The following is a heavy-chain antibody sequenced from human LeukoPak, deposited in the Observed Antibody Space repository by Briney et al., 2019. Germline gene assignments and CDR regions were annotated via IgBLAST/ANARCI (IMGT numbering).Heavy chain of an antibody. CDR1: GFTFSSYR. CDR2: TGSSRSYI. CDR3: ARMGFERAAAGPLY. J-gene: IGHJ4*02. D-gene: IGHD6-13*01. V-gene: IGHV3-21*01. Sequence: GGSLRLSCAASGFTFSSYRMNWVRPAPGMGLEWVSSTGSSRSYIYYADSVKGRFTISRDNAKNSLYLQMNSLRAEDTAVYYCARMGFERAAAGPLYWGQGTLVTVSS.